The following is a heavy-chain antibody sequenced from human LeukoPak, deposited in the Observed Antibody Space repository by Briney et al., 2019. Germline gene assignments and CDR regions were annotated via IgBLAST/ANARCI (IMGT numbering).Heavy chain of an antibody. CDR1: GGSISSYY. V-gene: IGHV4-4*07. Sequence: SETLSLTCTVSGGSISSYYWSWIRQPAGKGLEWIGRIYTRGSTNYNPSLKSRVTMSADMSKNQFSLKLSSVTAADAAVYYCAGEGHYYDSTDYYYGGEDYWGQGTLVTVSS. J-gene: IGHJ4*02. CDR3: AGEGHYYDSTDYYYGGEDY. D-gene: IGHD3-22*01. CDR2: IYTRGST.